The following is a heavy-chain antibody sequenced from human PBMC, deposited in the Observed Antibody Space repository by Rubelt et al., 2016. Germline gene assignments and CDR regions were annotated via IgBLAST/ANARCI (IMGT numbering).Heavy chain of an antibody. D-gene: IGHD2-15*01. Sequence: VHLVESGGGLVKPGGSLRLSCAASGFTFINAWMNWVRQAPGKGLEWVAVIWYDGGYKYNADSVQGRFTISRDNAKNTLFLQMGSLRAEDTAVYHCVREGTNRGGFEFWGLGTMVTVSS. CDR3: VREGTNRGGFEF. V-gene: IGHV3-33*08. CDR2: IWYDGGYK. J-gene: IGHJ3*01. CDR1: GFTFINAW.